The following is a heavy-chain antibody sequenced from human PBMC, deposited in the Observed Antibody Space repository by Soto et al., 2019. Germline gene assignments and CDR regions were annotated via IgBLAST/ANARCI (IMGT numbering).Heavy chain of an antibody. CDR2: IYYSGST. CDR3: AREGNLGRWIQPLDS. CDR1: GASISSQY. V-gene: IGHV4-59*11. D-gene: IGHD2-2*03. Sequence: SDTLSLNSTVYGASISSQYWSWIRHLPGKGLEWIGYIYYSGSTNYNPSLKSRVTISVDTSKNQFSLKLISVTTADTAVYFCAREGNLGRWIQPLDSWGQGTLVTVS. J-gene: IGHJ4*02.